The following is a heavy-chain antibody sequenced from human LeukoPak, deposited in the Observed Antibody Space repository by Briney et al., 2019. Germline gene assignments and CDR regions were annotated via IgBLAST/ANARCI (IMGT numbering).Heavy chain of an antibody. CDR1: GYTFTNYV. CDR3: ARETGSGSYPFDY. J-gene: IGHJ4*02. Sequence: ASVKVSCEASGYTFTNYVINWVRQAPGQGLEWMGWISAYNDNTNYVQKFQGRVTMTTDTSTSTAYMELRSLRSDDTAVYYCARETGSGSYPFDYWGQGTLVTVSS. D-gene: IGHD3-10*01. CDR2: ISAYNDNT. V-gene: IGHV1-18*01.